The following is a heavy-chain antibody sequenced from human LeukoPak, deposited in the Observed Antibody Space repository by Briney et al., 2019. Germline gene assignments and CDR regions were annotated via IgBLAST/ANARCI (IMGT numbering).Heavy chain of an antibody. CDR2: IYYIGNT. CDR3: ARRRGIAAAGTRYFDL. D-gene: IGHD6-13*01. Sequence: SETLSLTCTVSGGXISSNSYYWGWIRQPPGKGLEWIGSIYYIGNTYYNPPLKSRVTISVDASKNQFSLKLTSVTAADTAVYYCARRRGIAAAGTRYFDLWGRGTLVTVSS. CDR1: GGXISSNSYY. V-gene: IGHV4-39*01. J-gene: IGHJ2*01.